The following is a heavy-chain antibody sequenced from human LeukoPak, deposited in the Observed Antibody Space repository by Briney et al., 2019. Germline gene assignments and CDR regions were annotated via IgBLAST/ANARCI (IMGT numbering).Heavy chain of an antibody. CDR3: ARGSLAPSDYYDSSGYYAYFDY. D-gene: IGHD3-22*01. CDR2: INPSGGST. CDR1: EYTFTSYY. V-gene: IGHV1-46*01. Sequence: ASVKVSCKASEYTFTSYYMHWVRQAPGQGLEWMGIINPSGGSTSYAQKFQGRVTMTRDMSTSTVYMELSSLRSEDTAVYYCARGSLAPSDYYDSSGYYAYFDYWGQGTLVTVSS. J-gene: IGHJ4*02.